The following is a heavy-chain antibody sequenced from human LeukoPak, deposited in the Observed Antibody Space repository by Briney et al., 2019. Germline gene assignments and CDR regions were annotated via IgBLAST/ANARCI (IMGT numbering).Heavy chain of an antibody. Sequence: GGSLRLSCAAPRFNFSSYAMSSVRQAPGKGLEWVSPISGSGGRTYYAHSVRGRSTSSRDNAKNTLYLQMNSLRAEGTAVYYCAKGRVCSGGSCYSEDYYYYYMDVWGKGTTVTVSS. CDR3: AKGRVCSGGSCYSEDYYYYYMDV. D-gene: IGHD2-15*01. J-gene: IGHJ6*03. CDR1: RFNFSSYA. V-gene: IGHV3-23*01. CDR2: ISGSGGRT.